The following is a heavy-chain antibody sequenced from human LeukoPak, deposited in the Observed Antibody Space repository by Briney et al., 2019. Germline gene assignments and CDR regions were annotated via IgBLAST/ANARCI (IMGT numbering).Heavy chain of an antibody. Sequence: GGSLTLSCAASEFSVGSNYMTWVRQAPGKGLEGVANIKQDGSEKYYVDSVKGRFTISRDNAKNSLYLQMNGLRAEDTAVYYCARECYGDLGNWGQGTLVTVSS. CDR2: IKQDGSEK. D-gene: IGHD4-17*01. J-gene: IGHJ4*02. CDR1: EFSVGSNY. V-gene: IGHV3-7*01. CDR3: ARECYGDLGN.